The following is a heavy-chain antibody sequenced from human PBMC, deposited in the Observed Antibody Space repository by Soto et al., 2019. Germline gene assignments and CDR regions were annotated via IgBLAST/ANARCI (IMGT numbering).Heavy chain of an antibody. CDR1: GGSISSGDYY. D-gene: IGHD2-15*01. J-gene: IGHJ4*02. CDR2: IYYSGST. Sequence: PSETLSLTCTVSGGSISSGDYYWSWIRQPPGKGLEWIGFIYYSGSTYYNPSLKSRVTISVDTSKNQFSLKLISVTAADMAVYYCAWGRRDVVVADFDYWGQGTLVTVSS. CDR3: AWGRRDVVVADFDY. V-gene: IGHV4-30-4*01.